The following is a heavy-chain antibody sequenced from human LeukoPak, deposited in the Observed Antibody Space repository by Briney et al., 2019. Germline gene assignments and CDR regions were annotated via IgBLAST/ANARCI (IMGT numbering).Heavy chain of an antibody. Sequence: PSETLSLTCTVSGGSISSSSYYWGWIRQPPGKGLEWIGSIYYSGSTYYNPSLKSRVTISVDTFKNQFSLKLSSVTAADTAVYYCARALHRPPFDYWGQGTLVTVSS. CDR1: GGSISSSSYY. CDR2: IYYSGST. J-gene: IGHJ4*02. CDR3: ARALHRPPFDY. V-gene: IGHV4-39*07.